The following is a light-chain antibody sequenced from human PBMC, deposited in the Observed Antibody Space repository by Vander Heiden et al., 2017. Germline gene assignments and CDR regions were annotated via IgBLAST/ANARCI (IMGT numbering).Light chain of an antibody. CDR1: QSVSSN. Sequence: EIVMTQSPATLSVSPGDRATLSCRASQSVSSNLAWYQQKHGQAPRLLIYGASTRDTGIPARFSGSGSGTEFTLTISSLQSEDFAVYYCQQYKNWPPWTFGQGTKVEIK. J-gene: IGKJ1*01. CDR2: GAS. V-gene: IGKV3-15*01. CDR3: QQYKNWPPWT.